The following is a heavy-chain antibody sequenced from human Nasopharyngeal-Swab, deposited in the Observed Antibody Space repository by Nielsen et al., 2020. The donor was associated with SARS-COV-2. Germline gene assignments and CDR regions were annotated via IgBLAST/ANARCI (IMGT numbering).Heavy chain of an antibody. CDR1: GGVLSGFF. CDR3: ARGGRVDSSGYYSLRKRFDP. D-gene: IGHD3-22*01. CDR2: INHSGST. Sequence: SETLSLTCAVYGGVLSGFFWSWVRQPPGEGVGGVGEINHSGSTNYNPSLKSRVTISVDTSKNQFSLKLSSVTAADTAVYYCARGGRVDSSGYYSLRKRFDPWGQGTLVTVSS. J-gene: IGHJ5*02. V-gene: IGHV4-34*01.